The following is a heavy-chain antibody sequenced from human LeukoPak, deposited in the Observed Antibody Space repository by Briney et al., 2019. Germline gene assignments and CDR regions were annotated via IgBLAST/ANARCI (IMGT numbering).Heavy chain of an antibody. V-gene: IGHV3-11*04. CDR1: GFTFSDYY. Sequence: PGGSLRLSCAASGFTFSDYYMSWIRQAPGKGLEWVSYISSSGSTIYYADSVKGRFTISRDNAKNSLYLQMNSLRAEDTAVYYCARDSRAFNSGSPCGYWGQGTLVTVSS. CDR2: ISSSGSTI. J-gene: IGHJ4*02. D-gene: IGHD1-26*01. CDR3: ARDSRAFNSGSPCGY.